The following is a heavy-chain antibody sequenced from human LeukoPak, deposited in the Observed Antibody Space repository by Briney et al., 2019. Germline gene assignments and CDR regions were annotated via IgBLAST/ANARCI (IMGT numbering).Heavy chain of an antibody. J-gene: IGHJ4*02. CDR2: IRYDGSNK. Sequence: GGSLRLSCAASGFTFSSYGMHWVRQAPGKGLEWVAFIRYDGSNKYYADSVKGRFTISRDNSKNTLYLQMNSLRAEDTAVYYCAKDDGYYYGSSHQSYWGQGTLVTVSS. D-gene: IGHD3-22*01. CDR1: GFTFSSYG. CDR3: AKDDGYYYGSSHQSY. V-gene: IGHV3-30*02.